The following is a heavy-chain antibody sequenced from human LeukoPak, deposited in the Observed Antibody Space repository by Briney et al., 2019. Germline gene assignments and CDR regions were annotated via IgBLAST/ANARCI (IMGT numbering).Heavy chain of an antibody. CDR3: ARAPDYYDSSGYLGY. D-gene: IGHD3-22*01. Sequence: GGSLRLSCAASGFTVSSNYMSWVRQAPGKGLEWVSVIYSGGGTYYADSVKGRFTISRDNSKNTLYLQMNSLRAEDTAVYYCARAPDYYDSSGYLGYWGQGTLVTVSS. J-gene: IGHJ4*02. CDR1: GFTVSSNY. V-gene: IGHV3-66*01. CDR2: IYSGGGT.